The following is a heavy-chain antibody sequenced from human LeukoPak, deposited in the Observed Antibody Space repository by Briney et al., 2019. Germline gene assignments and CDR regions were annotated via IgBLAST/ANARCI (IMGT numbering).Heavy chain of an antibody. CDR2: IIPIFGTA. Sequence: SVKVSCKASRGTFSSYAISWVRQAPGQGLEWMGRIIPIFGTANYAQKFQGRITIITDESTITAYMELSSLRSEDTAVYYCAISRDGYIVFDYWGQGTLVTVSS. J-gene: IGHJ4*02. D-gene: IGHD5-24*01. CDR1: RGTFSSYA. V-gene: IGHV1-69*05. CDR3: AISRDGYIVFDY.